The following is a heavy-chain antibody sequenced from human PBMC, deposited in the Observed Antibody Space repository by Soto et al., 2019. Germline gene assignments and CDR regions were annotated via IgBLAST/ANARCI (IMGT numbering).Heavy chain of an antibody. CDR1: GGTFSSYA. D-gene: IGHD3-9*01. Sequence: QVQLVQSGAEVKKPGSSVKVSCKASGGTFSSYAISWVRQAPGQGLEWMGGIIPIFGTANYAQKFQGRVTITADESTSTAYMELSSLRSEDTAVYYCARVAYDILTGYSXXAYYYYGMDVWGQGTTVTVSS. CDR3: ARVAYDILTGYSXXAYYYYGMDV. J-gene: IGHJ6*02. V-gene: IGHV1-69*12. CDR2: IIPIFGTA.